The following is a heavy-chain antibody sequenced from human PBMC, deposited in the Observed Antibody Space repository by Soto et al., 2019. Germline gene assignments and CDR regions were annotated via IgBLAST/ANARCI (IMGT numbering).Heavy chain of an antibody. CDR1: GYSFSTNW. V-gene: IGHV5-51*01. D-gene: IGHD6-13*01. CDR3: ARTAAAGKYYYGVDV. CDR2: IYPGDSDT. J-gene: IGHJ6*02. Sequence: GAALKISCQGSGYSFSTNWIGWVRQMPGKGLEWMGIIYPGDSDTRYSPSFQGQVTISADKSISTAYLQWSSLKASDTAIYYCARTAAAGKYYYGVDVWGQGTTVTVSS.